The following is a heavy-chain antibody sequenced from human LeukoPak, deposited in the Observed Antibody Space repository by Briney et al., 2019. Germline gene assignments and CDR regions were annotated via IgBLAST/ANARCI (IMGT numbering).Heavy chain of an antibody. V-gene: IGHV1-2*02. CDR1: GYTFTGYY. Sequence: ASVKVSCKASGYTFTGYYMHWVRQAPGQGLEWLGWINPNSGGTNYAQKFQGRVTMTRYTSISTAYMELSRLRSDDTAVYYCARDSVSGGEDYMDVWGKGTTVTVSS. CDR2: INPNSGGT. CDR3: ARDSVSGGEDYMDV. D-gene: IGHD2-15*01. J-gene: IGHJ6*03.